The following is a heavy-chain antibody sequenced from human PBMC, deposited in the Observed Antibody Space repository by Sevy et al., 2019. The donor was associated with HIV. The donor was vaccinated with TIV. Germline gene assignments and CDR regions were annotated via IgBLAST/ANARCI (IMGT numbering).Heavy chain of an antibody. CDR1: GGSISSGGYS. CDR3: ARDPGYYDSSAAGAFDI. D-gene: IGHD3-22*01. V-gene: IGHV4-30-2*01. J-gene: IGHJ3*02. Sequence: SETLSLTCAVSGGSISSGGYSWSSIRQPPGKGLEWIGYIYHSGRTYYNPSLKNRVTKSVDRSMNQFSLKLGSVTAAETGVYYCARDPGYYDSSAAGAFDIWGQGTMVTV. CDR2: IYHSGRT.